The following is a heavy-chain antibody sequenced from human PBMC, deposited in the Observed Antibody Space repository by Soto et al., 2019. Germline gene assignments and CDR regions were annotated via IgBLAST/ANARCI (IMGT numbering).Heavy chain of an antibody. CDR2: IYYSGST. V-gene: IGHV4-59*01. CDR1: GGSISSYY. CDR3: AREVIAAAPDT. D-gene: IGHD6-13*01. Sequence: SETLSLTCTVSGGSISSYYCSWIRQPPGKGLEWIGYIYYSGSTNYNPSLKSRVTISVDTSKNQFSLKLSSVTAADTAVYYCAREVIAAAPDTWGQGTLVTVSS. J-gene: IGHJ4*02.